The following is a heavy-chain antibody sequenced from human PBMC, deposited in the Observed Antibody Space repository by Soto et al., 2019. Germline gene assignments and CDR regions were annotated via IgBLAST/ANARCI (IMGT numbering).Heavy chain of an antibody. CDR3: ARGHEGIAVAGAFDY. CDR2: IYYSGST. J-gene: IGHJ4*02. V-gene: IGHV4-30-4*01. Sequence: QVQLQESGPGLVKPSQTLSLTCTVSGGSISSGDYYCRWIRQPPVKGLEGFGYIYYSGSTYYNPSLKSRVTISVDTSKNQFSMQMSSVTAADTAVYYCARGHEGIAVAGAFDYWGQGTLVTVSS. D-gene: IGHD6-19*01. CDR1: GGSISSGDYY.